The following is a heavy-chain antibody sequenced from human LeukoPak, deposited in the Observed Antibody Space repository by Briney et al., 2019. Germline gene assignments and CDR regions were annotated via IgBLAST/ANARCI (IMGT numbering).Heavy chain of an antibody. Sequence: GTSLRLSCAASGFTFSSYAIHWVRQAPGKGLEWVAVISYDGSNKYYADSVKGRFTISRDNSKNTLYLQMNSLRAEDTAVYYCARASSGVLRYFDWSLFDPWGQGTLVTVSS. V-gene: IGHV3-30*04. CDR2: ISYDGSNK. D-gene: IGHD3-9*01. CDR1: GFTFSSYA. J-gene: IGHJ5*02. CDR3: ARASSGVLRYFDWSLFDP.